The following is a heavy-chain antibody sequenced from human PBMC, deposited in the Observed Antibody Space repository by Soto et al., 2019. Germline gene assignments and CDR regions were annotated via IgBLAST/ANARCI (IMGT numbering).Heavy chain of an antibody. V-gene: IGHV4-34*01. J-gene: IGHJ5*02. CDR2: INHSGST. Sequence: QVQLQQWGAGLLKPSETLSVTCAVYGGSFSGYYWSWIRQPPGKGLEWIGEINHSGSTNYNPSLKSRVTISVDTSKNQFSLKLSSVTAADTAVYYCARGRCSSTSCKRGWFDPWGQGTLVTVSS. D-gene: IGHD2-2*01. CDR1: GGSFSGYY. CDR3: ARGRCSSTSCKRGWFDP.